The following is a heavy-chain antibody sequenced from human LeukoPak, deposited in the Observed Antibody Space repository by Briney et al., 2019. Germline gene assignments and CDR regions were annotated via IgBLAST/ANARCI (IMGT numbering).Heavy chain of an antibody. D-gene: IGHD2-21*01. Sequence: GGALKNSLKGFGYSLSNHLIRRGGQKAGKDLEGMGIIYPGDSDTRYSPSFQGQVTISADKSISTAYLQWSSLKASDTAMYYCASCGGGGPYFDYWGQGTLVTVSS. V-gene: IGHV5-51*01. J-gene: IGHJ4*02. CDR2: IYPGDSDT. CDR3: ASCGGGGPYFDY. CDR1: GYSLSNHL.